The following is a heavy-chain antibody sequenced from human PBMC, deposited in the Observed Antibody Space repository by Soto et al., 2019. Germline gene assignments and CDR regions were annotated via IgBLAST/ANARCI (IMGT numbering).Heavy chain of an antibody. Sequence: LSETLSLTCTVSGGSISSYYWSWIRQPPGKGLEWIGYIYYSGSTNYNPSLKSRVTISVDTSKNQFSLKLSSVTAADTAVYYCARERGGLPWATSGDYGMDVWGQGTTVTVSS. V-gene: IGHV4-59*01. CDR2: IYYSGST. CDR3: ARERGGLPWATSGDYGMDV. D-gene: IGHD5-12*01. J-gene: IGHJ6*02. CDR1: GGSISSYY.